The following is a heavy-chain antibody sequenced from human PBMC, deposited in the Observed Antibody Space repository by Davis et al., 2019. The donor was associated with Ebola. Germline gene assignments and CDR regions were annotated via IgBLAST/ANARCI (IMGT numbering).Heavy chain of an antibody. CDR3: ASSSYGDPTHFDY. CDR1: GYTFTSYG. CDR2: INPSGGST. V-gene: IGHV1-46*01. J-gene: IGHJ4*02. Sequence: ASVKVSCKASGYTFTSYGISWVRQAPGQGLEWMGIINPSGGSTSYAQKFQGRVTMTRNTSISTAYMELSSLRSEDTAVYYCASSSYGDPTHFDYWGQGTLVTVSS. D-gene: IGHD4-17*01.